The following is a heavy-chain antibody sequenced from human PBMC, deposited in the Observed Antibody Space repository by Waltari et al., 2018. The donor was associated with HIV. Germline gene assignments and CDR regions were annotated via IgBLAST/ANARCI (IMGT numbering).Heavy chain of an antibody. CDR2: ISGSGGST. D-gene: IGHD3-22*01. J-gene: IGHJ4*02. V-gene: IGHV3-23*01. Sequence: EVQLLESGGGLVQPGGSLRLSCAASGFTFSSYAMSWVRQAPGKGLEWVSAISGSGGSTYYADSVKGRFTISRDNSKNTLYLQMNSLRAEDTAVYYCAKTLTVESYYYDSSGCLFDYWGQGTLVTVSS. CDR3: AKTLTVESYYYDSSGCLFDY. CDR1: GFTFSSYA.